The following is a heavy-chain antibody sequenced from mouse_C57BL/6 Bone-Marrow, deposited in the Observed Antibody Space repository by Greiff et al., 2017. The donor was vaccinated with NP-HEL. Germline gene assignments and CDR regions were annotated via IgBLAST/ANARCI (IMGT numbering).Heavy chain of an antibody. CDR1: GFTFRDFY. D-gene: IGHD2-12*01. CDR3: ARLDDVGVMDY. Sequence: EVKVVESGGGLVQSGRSLRLSCATSGFTFRDFYMEWVRQAPGKGLEWIAASRNKANDYTTEYSASVKGRLIVSRDTSQSILYLPMNALRAEDTAMYYCARLDDVGVMDYWGQGTSVTVSS. V-gene: IGHV7-1*01. CDR2: SRNKANDYTT. J-gene: IGHJ4*01.